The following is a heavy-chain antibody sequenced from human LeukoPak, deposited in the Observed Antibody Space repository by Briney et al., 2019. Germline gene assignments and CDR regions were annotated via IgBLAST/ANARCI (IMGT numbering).Heavy chain of an antibody. Sequence: PSETLSLTCAGYGGSFRGYYWSWIRQPPGKGLEWIGEINHSGSTNDNPSLKSRVTISVDTSKNQFSLKLSSVTAADTAVYYCARGITNDYYYYYMDVWGKGTTVTVSS. D-gene: IGHD3-10*01. J-gene: IGHJ6*03. V-gene: IGHV4-34*01. CDR1: GGSFRGYY. CDR3: ARGITNDYYYYYMDV. CDR2: INHSGST.